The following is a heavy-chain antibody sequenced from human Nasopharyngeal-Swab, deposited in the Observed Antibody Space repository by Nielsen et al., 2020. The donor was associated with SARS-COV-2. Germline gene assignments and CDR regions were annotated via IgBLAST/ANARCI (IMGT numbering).Heavy chain of an antibody. J-gene: IGHJ4*02. CDR3: ASLMVQGGG. CDR2: INSDGSST. CDR1: GFTFSSYW. V-gene: IGHV3-74*01. D-gene: IGHD3-10*01. Sequence: GESLKISCAASGFTFSSYWMHWVCQAPGKGLVWVSRINSDGSSTSYADSVKGRFTISRDNAKNTLYLQMNSLRAEDTAVYYCASLMVQGGGWGQGTLVTVSS.